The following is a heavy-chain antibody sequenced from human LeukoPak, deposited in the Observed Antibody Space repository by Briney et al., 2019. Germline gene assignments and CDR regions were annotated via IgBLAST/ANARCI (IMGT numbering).Heavy chain of an antibody. CDR3: AGRYSSSWYGLGYYYYYMDV. Sequence: KPSETLSLTCAVYGGSFSGYYWSWIRQPPGKGLEWIGEINHSGSTNYNPSLKSRVTISVDTSKNQFSLKLSSVTAADTAVYYCAGRYSSSWYGLGYYYYYMDVWGKGTTVTISS. CDR1: GGSFSGYY. J-gene: IGHJ6*03. D-gene: IGHD6-13*01. CDR2: INHSGST. V-gene: IGHV4-34*01.